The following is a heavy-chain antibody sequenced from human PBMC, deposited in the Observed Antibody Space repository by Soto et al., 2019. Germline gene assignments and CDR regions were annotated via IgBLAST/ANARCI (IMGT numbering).Heavy chain of an antibody. CDR2: IYPGDSDT. D-gene: IGHD4-4*01. CDR1: EYIFTNSW. Sequence: PXESQTISGKCYEYIFTNSWIGLVRKMTGKGLEWMGMIYPGDSDTRYSPPLQGHVTISADKSIDTAYLQWSSLKASDTAIYYCASTTVPQYYYYGMDVWGQGTTVTVSS. CDR3: ASTTVPQYYYYGMDV. J-gene: IGHJ6*02. V-gene: IGHV5-51*01.